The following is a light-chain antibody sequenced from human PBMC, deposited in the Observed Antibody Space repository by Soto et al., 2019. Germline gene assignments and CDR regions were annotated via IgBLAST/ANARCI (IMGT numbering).Light chain of an antibody. V-gene: IGKV3-15*01. CDR2: DAS. Sequence: EIVMTQSPATLSVSPGERATLSCRASQSVSSNLAWYQQKPGQAPRLLIYDASTRATGIPARFSGSGSGTEFTLTMSSLQSEDFAVYYCQQYNKWPRTFGQGTKVDIK. CDR1: QSVSSN. J-gene: IGKJ1*01. CDR3: QQYNKWPRT.